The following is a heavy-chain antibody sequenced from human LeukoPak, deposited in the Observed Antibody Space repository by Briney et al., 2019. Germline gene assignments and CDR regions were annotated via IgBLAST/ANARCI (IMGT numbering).Heavy chain of an antibody. J-gene: IGHJ4*02. V-gene: IGHV4-4*02. CDR3: ARDHRRDDYGDFGVVYYFDY. CDR1: GGSISNTNW. Sequence: PSETLSLTCGVSGGSISNTNWWTWFRQPPGKGLEWIGEVNLQGSTNYNPSLKSRVAISVDKSENHISLKLTSVTAADTAVYYCARDHRRDDYGDFGVVYYFDYWGQGTLVTVSS. CDR2: VNLQGST. D-gene: IGHD4-17*01.